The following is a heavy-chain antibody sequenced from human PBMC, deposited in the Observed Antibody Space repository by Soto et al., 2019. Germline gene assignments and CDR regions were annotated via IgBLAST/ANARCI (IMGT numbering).Heavy chain of an antibody. V-gene: IGHV3-23*01. CDR2: ISGSGGST. J-gene: IGHJ4*02. D-gene: IGHD3-22*01. CDR3: AKFYDSSGYPGPFDY. Sequence: GGSLRLSCAASGFTFSSYAMSWVRQAPGKGLEWVSAISGSGGSTYYADSVKGRFTISRDNSKNTLYLQMNSLRAEDTAVYYCAKFYDSSGYPGPFDYWGQGTLVTVSS. CDR1: GFTFSSYA.